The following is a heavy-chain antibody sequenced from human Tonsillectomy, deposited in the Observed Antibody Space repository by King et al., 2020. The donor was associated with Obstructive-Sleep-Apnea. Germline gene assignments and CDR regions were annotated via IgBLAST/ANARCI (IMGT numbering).Heavy chain of an antibody. CDR2: IYYSGST. Sequence: QLQESGPGLVKPSETLSLTCTVSGGSISSYYWSWIRQPPGKGREWIGDIYYSGSTNYNPSLKSRVAISVDKSKNQFSLKLSSVTAADTAVYYCAREVVVVAATRWFDPWGQGTLVTVSS. J-gene: IGHJ5*02. CDR3: AREVVVVAATRWFDP. CDR1: GGSISSYY. D-gene: IGHD2-15*01. V-gene: IGHV4-59*01.